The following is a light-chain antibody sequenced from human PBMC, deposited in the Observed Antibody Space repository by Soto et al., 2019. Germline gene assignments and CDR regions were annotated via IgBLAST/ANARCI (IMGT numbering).Light chain of an antibody. Sequence: QSSLTQPPSASGSPGQSVTISCTGTSSDVGGYNYVSWYQQHPGKAPKLMIYEVSKRPSGVPDRLSGSKSGNTASLTVSGLQVEDEADYYCASYTGSDTLVFGGGTKVTVL. CDR1: SSDVGGYNY. CDR2: EVS. J-gene: IGLJ2*01. V-gene: IGLV2-8*01. CDR3: ASYTGSDTLV.